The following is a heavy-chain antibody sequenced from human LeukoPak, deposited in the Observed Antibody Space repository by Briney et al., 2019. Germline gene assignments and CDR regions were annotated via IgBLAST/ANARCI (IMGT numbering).Heavy chain of an antibody. CDR2: IYYSGST. Sequence: SETLSLTCTVSGGSISSYYWSWIRQPPGKGLEWIGYIYYSGSTNHNPSLKSRLTISVDTSQNQVSLNVYSVTAADTAVYYCARSEYYDSSGYQDWGQGTLVTVSS. CDR3: ARSEYYDSSGYQD. J-gene: IGHJ4*02. D-gene: IGHD3-22*01. V-gene: IGHV4-59*01. CDR1: GGSISSYY.